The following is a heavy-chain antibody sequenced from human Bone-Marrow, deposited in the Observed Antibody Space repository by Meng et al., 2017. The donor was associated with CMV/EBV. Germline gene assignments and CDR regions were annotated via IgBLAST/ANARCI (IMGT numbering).Heavy chain of an antibody. J-gene: IGHJ2*01. V-gene: IGHV1-18*01. CDR2: ISAYNGNT. Sequence: ASVKVSCKASGYTFTSYGISWVRQAPGQGLEWMGWISAYNGNTNYAQKLQGRVTMTTDTSTSTAYMELRSLRSDDTAVYYCARDRGVLFNIVVVPAAIPESNWYFDLWGRGTLVPVSS. CDR3: ARDRGVLFNIVVVPAAIPESNWYFDL. D-gene: IGHD2-2*02. CDR1: GYTFTSYG.